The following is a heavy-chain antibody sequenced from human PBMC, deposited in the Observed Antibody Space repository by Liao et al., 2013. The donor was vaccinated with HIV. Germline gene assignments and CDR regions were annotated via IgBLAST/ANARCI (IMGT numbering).Heavy chain of an antibody. V-gene: IGHV4-4*07. CDR2: IYTTAKT. CDR1: GGSISSYY. CDR3: ARRRDSSGYYSVGYFHH. D-gene: IGHD3-22*01. Sequence: QVQLQESGPGLVKPSQTLSLTCTVSGGSISSYYWSWIRQPAGKGLEWIGRIYTTAKTNYNPSLKSRLTISVDTSKNQFSLKLSSVTAADTAVYYCARRRDSSGYYSVGYFHHWGQGTLVTVSS. J-gene: IGHJ1*01.